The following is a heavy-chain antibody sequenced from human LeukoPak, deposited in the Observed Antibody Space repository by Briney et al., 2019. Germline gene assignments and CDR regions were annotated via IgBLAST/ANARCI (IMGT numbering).Heavy chain of an antibody. V-gene: IGHV3-30*04. Sequence: TGGYLRLSCAASGFTFSSYAMHWVRQAPGKGLEWVAVISYDGSNKYYADSVKGRFTISRDNSKNTLYLQMNSLRVEDTAVYYCAKSGLNRFDYWGQGTLVTVSS. CDR3: AKSGLNRFDY. J-gene: IGHJ4*02. D-gene: IGHD2-15*01. CDR1: GFTFSSYA. CDR2: ISYDGSNK.